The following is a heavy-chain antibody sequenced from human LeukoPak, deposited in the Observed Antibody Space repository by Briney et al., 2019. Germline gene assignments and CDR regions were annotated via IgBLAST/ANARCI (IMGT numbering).Heavy chain of an antibody. V-gene: IGHV3-7*01. CDR3: ARASAVAGTYYFDY. CDR2: INQDGSEK. CDR1: GFTFSNFW. J-gene: IGHJ4*02. D-gene: IGHD6-19*01. Sequence: LSGGSLRLSCAASGFTFSNFWMSWVRQAPGKGLEWVANINQDGSEKNYVDSVKGRFTISRDSAKNSLYLQMNSLRAEDTAVYYCARASAVAGTYYFDYWGQGTLVTVSS.